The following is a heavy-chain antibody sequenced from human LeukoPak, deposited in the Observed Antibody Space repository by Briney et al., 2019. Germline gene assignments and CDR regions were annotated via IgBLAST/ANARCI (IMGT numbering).Heavy chain of an antibody. CDR1: GFTFSSYA. V-gene: IGHV3-23*01. D-gene: IGHD1-26*01. J-gene: IGHJ4*02. Sequence: PGGSLRLSCAASGFTFSSYAMSWVRQAPGKGLEWVSAISGSGGSTYYADSVKGRFTISRDNSKNTLYLQMNSLRAEDTAVYYCATYRYGGSHPYYFDYWGQGTLVTVSS. CDR3: ATYRYGGSHPYYFDY. CDR2: ISGSGGST.